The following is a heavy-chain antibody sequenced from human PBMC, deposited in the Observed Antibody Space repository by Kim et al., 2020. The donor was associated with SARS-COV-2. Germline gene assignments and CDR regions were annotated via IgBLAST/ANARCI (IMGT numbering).Heavy chain of an antibody. CDR2: ISYDGSNK. J-gene: IGHJ4*02. Sequence: GGSLRLSCAASGFTFSSYAMHWVRQAPGKGLEWVAVISYDGSNKYYADSVKGRFTISRDNSKNTLYLQMNSLRAEDTAVYYCARVAMTTVTRARLDYWGQGTLVTVSS. V-gene: IGHV3-30*04. D-gene: IGHD4-17*01. CDR1: GFTFSSYA. CDR3: ARVAMTTVTRARLDY.